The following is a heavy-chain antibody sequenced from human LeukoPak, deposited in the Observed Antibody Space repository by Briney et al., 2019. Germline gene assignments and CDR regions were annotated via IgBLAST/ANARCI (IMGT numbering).Heavy chain of an antibody. D-gene: IGHD3-22*01. CDR2: ISSSSSYI. Sequence: GGSLRLSCAASGFTFSSYSMNWVRQAPGKGLEWVSSISSSSSYIYYADSVKGRFTISRDNAKNSLYLQMNSLRAEDTAVYYCAKETYYDSSGAPLFDYWGQGTLVTVSS. CDR1: GFTFSSYS. V-gene: IGHV3-21*04. J-gene: IGHJ4*02. CDR3: AKETYYDSSGAPLFDY.